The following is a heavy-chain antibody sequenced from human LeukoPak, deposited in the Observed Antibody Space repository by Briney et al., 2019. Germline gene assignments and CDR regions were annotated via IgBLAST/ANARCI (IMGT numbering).Heavy chain of an antibody. CDR1: GGSFSGYY. CDR3: ARGYNYYGSGSYYMYFDY. J-gene: IGHJ4*02. D-gene: IGHD3-10*01. Sequence: SETLSLTCAVYGGSFSGYYWSWLRQPPGKGLVWIGEINHSGSTNYNPSLKSRVTISVDTSKNQFSLKLSSVTAADTAVYYCARGYNYYGSGSYYMYFDYWGQGTLVTVSS. V-gene: IGHV4-34*01. CDR2: INHSGST.